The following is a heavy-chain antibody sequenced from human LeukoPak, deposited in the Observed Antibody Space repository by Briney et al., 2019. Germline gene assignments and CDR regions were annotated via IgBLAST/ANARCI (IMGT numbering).Heavy chain of an antibody. Sequence: GGSLRLSCAASGFTFSDYAMSWVRQAPGKGLEWFSGITDSGGDTYYADYVKGRFTISRDNSKNTLELQMSSLRAEDTAIYYCAKGSATSRPYYFDYWGQGALVTVSS. CDR3: AKGSATSRPYYFDY. CDR2: ITDSGGDT. CDR1: GFTFSDYA. J-gene: IGHJ4*02. D-gene: IGHD2-15*01. V-gene: IGHV3-23*01.